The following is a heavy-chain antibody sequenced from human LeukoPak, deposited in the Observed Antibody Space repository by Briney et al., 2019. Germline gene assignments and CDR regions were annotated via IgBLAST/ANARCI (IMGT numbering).Heavy chain of an antibody. V-gene: IGHV4-34*01. D-gene: IGHD2-2*01. J-gene: IGHJ4*02. CDR2: INHSGST. CDR3: ARSRVPATSPLDY. CDR1: GGSFSGYY. Sequence: SETLSLTCAVYGGSFSGYYWSWIRQPPGKGLEWIGEINHSGSTNHNPSLKSRVTISVDTSKNQFSLKLSSVTAADTAVYYCARSRVPATSPLDYWGQGTLVTVSS.